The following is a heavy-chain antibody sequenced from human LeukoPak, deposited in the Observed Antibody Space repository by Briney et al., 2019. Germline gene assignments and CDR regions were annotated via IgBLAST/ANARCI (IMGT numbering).Heavy chain of an antibody. CDR1: GFTFSSYG. J-gene: IGHJ4*02. D-gene: IGHD2-15*01. Sequence: PGGSLRLSCAASGFTFSSYGMHWVRQAPGKGLEWVAVVSYDGTNKYYADSVKGRFTISRDNSKNTLYLQMNSLRAEDTAVYYCARSRSGGSLLGYWGQGTLVTVSS. CDR3: ARSRSGGSLLGY. CDR2: VSYDGTNK. V-gene: IGHV3-30*03.